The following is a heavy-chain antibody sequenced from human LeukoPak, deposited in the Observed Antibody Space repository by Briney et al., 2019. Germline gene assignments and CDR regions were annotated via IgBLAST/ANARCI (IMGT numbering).Heavy chain of an antibody. CDR2: IKYDDTVK. CDR1: GFNFGTYW. Sequence: GGSLRLSCTAAGFNFGTYWMSWVRQSLEKGLEFVANIKYDDTVKNYVDSVKGRFTISRDNPSNSVYLQMDSLRPEDTALYYCARDPDSSAFDYWGQGAQVTVSS. V-gene: IGHV3-7*01. D-gene: IGHD2-15*01. CDR3: ARDPDSSAFDY. J-gene: IGHJ4*02.